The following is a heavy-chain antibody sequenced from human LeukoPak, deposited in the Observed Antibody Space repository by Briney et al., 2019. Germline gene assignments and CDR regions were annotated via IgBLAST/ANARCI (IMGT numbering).Heavy chain of an antibody. CDR2: IRSKPNNYAT. J-gene: IGHJ6*03. CDR1: GFTFSVSE. Sequence: PGGSLRLSCAASGFTFSVSEIHWVRQASGKGLEWVGRIRSKPNNYATAYAASVKGRFTISRDDSKNTAYLRMNSLKTEDSAVYYCTGAQPINLKDFRGTYISQYYYMDVWGKGTTVTVSS. V-gene: IGHV3-73*01. CDR3: TGAQPINLKDFRGTYISQYYYMDV. D-gene: IGHD3-10*01.